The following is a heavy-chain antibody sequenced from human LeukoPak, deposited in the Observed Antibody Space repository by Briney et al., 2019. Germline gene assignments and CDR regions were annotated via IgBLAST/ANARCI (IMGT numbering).Heavy chain of an antibody. Sequence: ASVKVSCKASGYTFTSYDINWVRQATGQGLEWMGWMNPNSGNTGYAQKFQGRVTMTRNTSISTAYMELSSLRSEDTAVYYCARARLERLSGDYYMDVWGKGTTVTVSS. V-gene: IGHV1-8*01. CDR1: GYTFTSYD. D-gene: IGHD1-1*01. CDR3: ARARLERLSGDYYMDV. J-gene: IGHJ6*03. CDR2: MNPNSGNT.